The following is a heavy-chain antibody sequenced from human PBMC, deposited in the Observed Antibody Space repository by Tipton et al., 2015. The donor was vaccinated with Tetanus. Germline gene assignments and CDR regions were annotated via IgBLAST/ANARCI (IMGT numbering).Heavy chain of an antibody. J-gene: IGHJ4*02. D-gene: IGHD3-22*01. CDR2: ISSSGSTI. V-gene: IGHV3-11*01. CDR3: ARDFSYYFDSKSGFDY. Sequence: GSLRLSCAASGFTFSDYYMSWIRQAPGKGLEWVSYISSSGSTIYYADSVKGRFTISRDNAKNSLSLQVNSLRAEDTAVYYCARDFSYYFDSKSGFDYWGQGTLVTVSS. CDR1: GFTFSDYY.